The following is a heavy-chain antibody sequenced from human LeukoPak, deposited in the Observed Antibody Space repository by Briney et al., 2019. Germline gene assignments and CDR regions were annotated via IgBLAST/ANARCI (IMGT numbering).Heavy chain of an antibody. Sequence: PGGSLRLSCAASGFTFSTYAMSWVRQAPGKGLEWVSSLSDNGDTTYYADSVKGRFTISRDNSKNTLYLQMNSLRAEDTAVYYCAKDGFIGNNWYAFAYWGQGSLVTVSS. J-gene: IGHJ4*02. CDR2: LSDNGDTT. V-gene: IGHV3-23*01. CDR1: GFTFSTYA. CDR3: AKDGFIGNNWYAFAY. D-gene: IGHD1-1*01.